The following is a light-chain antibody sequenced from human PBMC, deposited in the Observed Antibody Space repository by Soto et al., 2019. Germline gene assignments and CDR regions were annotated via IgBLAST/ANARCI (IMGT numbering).Light chain of an antibody. CDR3: SSYTSSDTYV. V-gene: IGLV2-14*03. Sequence: QSVLTQPASVSGSPGQSITISCTGTSSDVGGYNYVFWYQQHPGKAPQLMIYDVSDRPSGISSRFSGSKSGNTASLTISGLQAEDEADYYCSSYTSSDTYVFGTGTKVTVL. CDR1: SSDVGGYNY. CDR2: DVS. J-gene: IGLJ1*01.